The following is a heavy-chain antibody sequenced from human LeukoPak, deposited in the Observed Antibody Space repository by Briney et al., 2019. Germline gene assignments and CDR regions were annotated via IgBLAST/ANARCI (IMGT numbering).Heavy chain of an antibody. D-gene: IGHD6-19*01. CDR2: MNPNSGNT. J-gene: IGHJ5*02. V-gene: IGHV1-8*02. CDR3: ARGLEGFGYSSGWYPSWFDP. Sequence: ASVKVSCKAFGYTFTSNYMHWVRQATGQGLEWMGWMNPNSGNTGYAQKFQGRVTMTRNTSISTAYMELSSLRSEDTAVYYCARGLEGFGYSSGWYPSWFDPWGQGTLVTVSS. CDR1: GYTFTSNY.